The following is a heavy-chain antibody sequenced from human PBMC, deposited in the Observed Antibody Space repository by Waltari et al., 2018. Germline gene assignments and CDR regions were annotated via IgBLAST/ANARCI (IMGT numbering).Heavy chain of an antibody. CDR1: GGSIISYY. CDR3: VRGEAGRVREGYFDA. J-gene: IGHJ5*02. CDR2: IYPGATP. D-gene: IGHD3-16*01. V-gene: IGHV4-4*07. Sequence: QVQLQESGPGLVKPSETLSLTCTVSGGSIISYYWSWIRQPAGKGLEWIGRIYPGATPYYNPSLQTRIMMSVDTSQNQFSLKLSSVTADDTAVYYCVRGEAGRVREGYFDAWGQGILVTVSS.